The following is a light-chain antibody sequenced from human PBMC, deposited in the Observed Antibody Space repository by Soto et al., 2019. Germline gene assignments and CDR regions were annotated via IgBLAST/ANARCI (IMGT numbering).Light chain of an antibody. CDR3: QHYYSTPFT. CDR2: WAS. V-gene: IGKV4-1*01. Sequence: DIVMTQSPDSLAVSLGERATINCKSSQSVLYSSNNKNYIAWYQQKPGQPPKLLIYWASTRETGVPDRFSGSGSLTDFTLTINSLQAEDVAVYYCQHYYSTPFTFGGGTKVEIK. J-gene: IGKJ4*01. CDR1: QSVLYSSNNKNY.